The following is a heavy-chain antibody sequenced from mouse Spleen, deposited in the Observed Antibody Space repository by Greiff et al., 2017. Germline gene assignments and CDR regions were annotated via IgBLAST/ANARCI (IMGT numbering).Heavy chain of an antibody. CDR1: GYTFTDYN. CDR2: INPNNGGT. D-gene: IGHD1-2*01. J-gene: IGHJ2*01. V-gene: IGHV1-22*01. Sequence: EVMLVESGPELVKPGASVKMSCKASGYTFTDYNMHWVKQSHGKSLEWIGYINPNNGGTSYNQKFKGKATLTVNKSSSTAYMELRSLTSEDSAVYYCAKVKFITTALDYWGQGTTLTVSS. CDR3: AKVKFITTALDY.